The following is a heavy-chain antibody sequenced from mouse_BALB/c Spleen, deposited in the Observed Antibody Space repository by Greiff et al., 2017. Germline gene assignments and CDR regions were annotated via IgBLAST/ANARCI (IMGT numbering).Heavy chain of an antibody. CDR1: GYTFTSYW. J-gene: IGHJ2*01. V-gene: IGHV1-69*02. CDR2: IDPSDSYT. Sequence: VQLQQPGAELVKPGASVKLSCKASGYTFTSYWMHWVKQRPGQGLEWIGEIDPSDSYTNYNQKFKGKATLTVDKSSSTAYMQLSSLTSEDSAVYYCARSSTTDWGQGTTRTVSS. CDR3: ARSSTTD. D-gene: IGHD1-1*01.